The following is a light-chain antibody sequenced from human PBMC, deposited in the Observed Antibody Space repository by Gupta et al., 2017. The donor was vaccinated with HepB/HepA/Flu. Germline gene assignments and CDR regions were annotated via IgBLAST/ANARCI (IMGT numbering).Light chain of an antibody. CDR3: QQYNNWPPWT. CDR2: GAS. CDR1: QSVSSN. V-gene: IGKV3-15*01. Sequence: IVMTQSPATLSVSPGERATLSCRASQSVSSNLAWYQQKPGQAPRLLIYGASTRATGIPARFIGSGSGTEFTLTISSLQSEDFAVYYCQQYNNWPPWTFGQGTKVEIK. J-gene: IGKJ1*01.